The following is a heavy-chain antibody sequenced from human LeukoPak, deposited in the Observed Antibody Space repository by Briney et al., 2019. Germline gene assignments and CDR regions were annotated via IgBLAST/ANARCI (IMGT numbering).Heavy chain of an antibody. J-gene: IGHJ4*02. D-gene: IGHD4/OR15-4a*01. Sequence: GESLQISCKGSGYSFTSYWIGWVRPLPGKGLEWMGIIYPGDSDTRYSPSFQGQVTISADKSISTAYLQWSSLKASDTAMYYCARLLRNTPADYWGQGTLVTVSS. CDR2: IYPGDSDT. V-gene: IGHV5-51*01. CDR3: ARLLRNTPADY. CDR1: GYSFTSYW.